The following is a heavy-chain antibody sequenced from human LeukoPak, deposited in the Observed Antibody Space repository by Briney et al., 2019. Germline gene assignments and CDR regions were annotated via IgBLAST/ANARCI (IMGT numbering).Heavy chain of an antibody. CDR2: IKSKTDGGTT. D-gene: IGHD3-22*01. CDR3: TTDSSGYSNFDY. Sequence: KPGGSLRLSCAASGFTFSNAWMSWVRQAPGKGLEWVGRIKSKTDGGTTDYAAPVKGRFTISRDDSKNTLYLQMNSLKTEDTAVYYCTTDSSGYSNFDYWGQGTLVTVSS. V-gene: IGHV3-15*01. J-gene: IGHJ4*02. CDR1: GFTFSNAW.